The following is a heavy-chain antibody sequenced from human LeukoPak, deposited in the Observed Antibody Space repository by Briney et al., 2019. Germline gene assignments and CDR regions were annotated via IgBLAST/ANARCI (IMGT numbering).Heavy chain of an antibody. D-gene: IGHD6-13*01. CDR3: ARVAAAGPGRSGFDP. J-gene: IGHJ5*02. CDR2: INPNSGGT. Sequence: ASVKVSCKASGYTFTGYYMHWVRQAPGQGLEWKGRINPNSGGTNYAQKFQGRVTMTRDTSISTAYMELSRLRSDDTAVYYCARVAAAGPGRSGFDPWGQGTLVTVSS. CDR1: GYTFTGYY. V-gene: IGHV1-2*06.